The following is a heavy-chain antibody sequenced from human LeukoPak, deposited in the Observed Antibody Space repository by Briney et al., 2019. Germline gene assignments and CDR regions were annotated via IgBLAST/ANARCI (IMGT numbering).Heavy chain of an antibody. CDR1: GGSISSYY. CDR2: IYYSGST. J-gene: IGHJ4*02. CDR3: AREKQWLEIFDY. V-gene: IGHV4-59*01. D-gene: IGHD6-19*01. Sequence: KPSETLSLTCTVSGGSISSYYWSWIRQPPGKGLEWIGYIYYSGSTNYNPSLKSRVTISVDTSKNQFSLKLSSVTAADTAVYYCAREKQWLEIFDYWGQGTLVTVSS.